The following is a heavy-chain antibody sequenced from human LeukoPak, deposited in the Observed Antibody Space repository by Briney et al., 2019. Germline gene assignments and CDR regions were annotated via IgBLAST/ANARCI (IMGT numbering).Heavy chain of an antibody. V-gene: IGHV4-59*08. CDR3: ARMGGYSGYATH. D-gene: IGHD5-12*01. CDR1: GGSISTYY. CDR2: IYSSGSA. Sequence: PSETLSLTCTVSGGSISTYYWSWTRQPPGKGLELICYIYSSGSANSNPSPKSRVTMAVDTAKNQFTLKLSSVTAADTAVYYCARMGGYSGYATHWGQGTLVTVSS. J-gene: IGHJ4*02.